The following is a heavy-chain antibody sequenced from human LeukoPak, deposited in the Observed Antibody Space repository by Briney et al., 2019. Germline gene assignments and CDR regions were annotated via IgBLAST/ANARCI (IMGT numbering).Heavy chain of an antibody. Sequence: SETLSLTCTVSGGSITSYYWSWIRQPAGKGLEWIGRIYTRGSTKYSPSLKIRVTLSVDTSKNQFSLRLSSVTAAETAVYYCAGEGHYYDDTGYYYGGEDYWGQGTLATVSS. V-gene: IGHV4-4*07. CDR3: AGEGHYYDDTGYYYGGEDY. CDR2: IYTRGST. J-gene: IGHJ4*02. CDR1: GGSITSYY. D-gene: IGHD3-22*01.